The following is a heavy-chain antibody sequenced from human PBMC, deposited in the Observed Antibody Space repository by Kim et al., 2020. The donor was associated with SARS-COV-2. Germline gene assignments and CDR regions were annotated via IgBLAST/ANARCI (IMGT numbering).Heavy chain of an antibody. Sequence: GGSLRLSCAASGFTFSSYEINWVRPAPGKVLEWVSYISSSGSTIFYADSVKGRFTISRDNAKNSLYLQMNSLRAEDTAVYYCARDPYSSSYNYYDMDVWGEGTTVTVSS. CDR1: GFTFSSYE. CDR3: ARDPYSSSYNYYDMDV. CDR2: ISSSGSTI. J-gene: IGHJ6*02. V-gene: IGHV3-48*03. D-gene: IGHD6-13*01.